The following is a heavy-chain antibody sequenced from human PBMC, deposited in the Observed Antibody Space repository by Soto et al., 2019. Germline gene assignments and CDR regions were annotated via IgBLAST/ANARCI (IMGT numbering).Heavy chain of an antibody. Sequence: QLQLQESGPGLVKPSETLSLTCTVSGGSISSSGYYWGWIRQPPGKGLECIGSIYYSGGAYYNPSLKSRVTISVDTSKNQCTLRLSSVTAADTAVYYCARASSEGFYNDVVRGVPSYFDYWGQGTTVAVSA. V-gene: IGHV4-39*01. CDR1: GGSISSSGYY. CDR2: IYYSGGA. J-gene: IGHJ4*02. D-gene: IGHD3-10*01. CDR3: ARASSEGFYNDVVRGVPSYFDY.